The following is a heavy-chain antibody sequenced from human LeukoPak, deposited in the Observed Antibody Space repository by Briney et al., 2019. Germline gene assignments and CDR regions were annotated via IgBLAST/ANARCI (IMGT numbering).Heavy chain of an antibody. D-gene: IGHD4-17*01. Sequence: ASVKVSRKASGGTFSSYAISWVRQAPGQGLEWMGGIIPIFGTANYAQKFQGRVTITTDESTSTAYMELSSLRSEDTAVYYCASSPEDDYGDYVGLYYFDYWGQGTLVTVSS. J-gene: IGHJ4*02. CDR1: GGTFSSYA. CDR2: IIPIFGTA. CDR3: ASSPEDDYGDYVGLYYFDY. V-gene: IGHV1-69*05.